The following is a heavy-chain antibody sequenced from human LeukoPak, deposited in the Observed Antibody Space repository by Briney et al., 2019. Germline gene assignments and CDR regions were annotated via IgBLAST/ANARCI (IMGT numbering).Heavy chain of an antibody. D-gene: IGHD3-22*01. V-gene: IGHV3-13*01. CDR1: GFTFSSYD. J-gene: IGHJ5*02. Sequence: GGSLRLSCAASGFTFSSYDMHWVRQPTGKGLEWVSAIGTAGDTYYADSVKGRFTISRDNSKNTLYLQMNSLRAEDTAVYYCAKGNRIVGENWFDPWGQGTLVTVSS. CDR2: IGTAGDT. CDR3: AKGNRIVGENWFDP.